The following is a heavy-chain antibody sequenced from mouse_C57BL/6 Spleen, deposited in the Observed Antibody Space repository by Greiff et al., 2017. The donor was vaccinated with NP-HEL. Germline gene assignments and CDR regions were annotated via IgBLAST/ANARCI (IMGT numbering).Heavy chain of an antibody. V-gene: IGHV1-82*01. CDR1: GYAFSSSW. J-gene: IGHJ2*01. CDR3: ARPTMVTTDYFDY. D-gene: IGHD2-9*01. Sequence: QVQLQQSGPELVKPGASVKISCKASGYAFSSSWMNWVKQRPGKGLEWIGRIYPGDGDTNYNGKFKGKATLTADKSSSTAYMQLSSLTSEDSAVYFCARPTMVTTDYFDYWGQGTTLTVSS. CDR2: IYPGDGDT.